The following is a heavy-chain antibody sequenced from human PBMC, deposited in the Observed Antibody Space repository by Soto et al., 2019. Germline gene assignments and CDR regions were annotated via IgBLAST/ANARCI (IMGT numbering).Heavy chain of an antibody. CDR3: AREGGDIVVVPAAIDSPPLDY. J-gene: IGHJ4*02. CDR2: ISYDGSNK. D-gene: IGHD2-2*01. Sequence: VQMVESGGGLVQPGGSLRLSCATSGFTFSSYAMHWVRQAPGKGLEWVAVISYDGSNKYYADSVKGRFTISRDNSKNTLYLQMNSLRAEDTAVYYCAREGGDIVVVPAAIDSPPLDYWGQGTLVTVSS. CDR1: GFTFSSYA. V-gene: IGHV3-30-3*01.